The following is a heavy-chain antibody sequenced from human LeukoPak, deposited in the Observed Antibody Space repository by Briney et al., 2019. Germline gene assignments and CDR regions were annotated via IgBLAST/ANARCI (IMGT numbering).Heavy chain of an antibody. J-gene: IGHJ4*02. D-gene: IGHD4-11*01. Sequence: SETLSLTCTVSGGSISSSSYYWGWIRQPPWKGLEWIGSIYYSGSTYYNPSLKSRVTISVDTSKNQFSLKLSSVTAADTAVYYCARRLHIFDYWGQGTLVTASS. CDR1: GGSISSSSYY. CDR3: ARRLHIFDY. CDR2: IYYSGST. V-gene: IGHV4-39*01.